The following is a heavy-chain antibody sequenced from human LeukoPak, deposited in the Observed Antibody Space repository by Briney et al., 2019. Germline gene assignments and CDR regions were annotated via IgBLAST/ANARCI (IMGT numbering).Heavy chain of an antibody. CDR2: IYYSGST. Sequence: KPSETLSLTCTVSGGSISSYYWSWIRQPPGKGMGWDGYIYYSGSTNYNPSLKSRVTISVDTSKNQFSLKLSSVTAADTAVYYCARKNYDFWSGYYIGWGQGTLVTVS. CDR3: ARKNYDFWSGYYIG. D-gene: IGHD3-3*01. J-gene: IGHJ4*02. CDR1: GGSISSYY. V-gene: IGHV4-59*08.